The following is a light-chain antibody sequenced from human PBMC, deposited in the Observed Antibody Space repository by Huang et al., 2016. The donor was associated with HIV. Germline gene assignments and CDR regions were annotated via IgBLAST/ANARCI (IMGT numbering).Light chain of an antibody. CDR3: QQSYGALSS. CDR2: SAS. V-gene: IGKV1-39*01. CDR1: QSVGTN. J-gene: IGKJ5*01. Sequence: IQMTQSPTSLSASVGDRVFISCRTSQSVGTNLNWYQQKPGKAPKLLISSASTLHTGVPSRFSGGGSGTVFTLTIRGLQFDDFATYFCQQSYGALSSFGPGTRL.